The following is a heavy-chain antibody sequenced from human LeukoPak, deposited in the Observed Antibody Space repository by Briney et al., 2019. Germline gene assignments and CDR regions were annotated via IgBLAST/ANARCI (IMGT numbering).Heavy chain of an antibody. CDR2: ISGSGGST. V-gene: IGHV3-23*01. CDR1: GFTFSSYA. D-gene: IGHD2-2*01. CDR3: AKLSESCSSTSCYLPNDY. Sequence: GGSLRLSCAASGFTFSSYAMSWVRQAPGKGLEWVSAISGSGGSTYYADSVKGRFTISRDNSKNTLYLQMNSLRAEDTAVYYCAKLSESCSSTSCYLPNDYWGQGTLVTVSS. J-gene: IGHJ4*02.